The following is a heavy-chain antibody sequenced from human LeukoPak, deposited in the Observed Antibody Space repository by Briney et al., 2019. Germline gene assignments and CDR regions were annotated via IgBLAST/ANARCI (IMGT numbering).Heavy chain of an antibody. Sequence: SETLSLTCAVYGGSFSGYYWSWIRQPPGKGLEWIGEINHSGSTNYSPSLKSRVTISVDTSKNQFSLKLSSVTAADTAVYFCARGDSSGYGYWGQGTLVTVSS. J-gene: IGHJ4*02. CDR2: INHSGST. CDR1: GGSFSGYY. CDR3: ARGDSSGYGY. D-gene: IGHD3-22*01. V-gene: IGHV4-34*01.